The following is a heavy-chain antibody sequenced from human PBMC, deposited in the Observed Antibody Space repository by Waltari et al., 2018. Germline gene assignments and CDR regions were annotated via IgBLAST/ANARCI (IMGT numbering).Heavy chain of an antibody. CDR3: ARDSKFDP. V-gene: IGHV3-53*01. J-gene: IGHJ5*02. CDR2: INSGGTT. CDR1: TCSISDNY. Sequence: EVQLVESGGGSTQPGGSLVLTCAPSTCSISDNYMSWARQAPGKGLEWVSFINSGGTTYYADSVKGRFTISRDNSKNTVYLQMNSLRAEDTAMYYCARDSKFDPWGQGTLVTVSS. D-gene: IGHD4-4*01.